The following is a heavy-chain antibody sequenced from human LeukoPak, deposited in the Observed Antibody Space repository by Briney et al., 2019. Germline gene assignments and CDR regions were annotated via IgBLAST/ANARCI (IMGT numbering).Heavy chain of an antibody. CDR2: INHSGST. CDR1: GFTFSSYA. J-gene: IGHJ4*02. D-gene: IGHD3-10*01. CDR3: ARRGVYYGPCNY. Sequence: GSLRLSCAASGFTFSSYAMHWVRQPPGKGLEWIGEINHSGSTNYNPSLKSRVTISVDTSKNQFSLKLSSVTAADTAVYYCARRGVYYGPCNYWGQGTLVTVSS. V-gene: IGHV4-34*01.